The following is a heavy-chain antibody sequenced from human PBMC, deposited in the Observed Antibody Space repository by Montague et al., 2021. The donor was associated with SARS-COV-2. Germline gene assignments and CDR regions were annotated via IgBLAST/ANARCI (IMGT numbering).Heavy chain of an antibody. D-gene: IGHD2-2*01. CDR2: TYYRSKWYN. Sequence: CAISGDSVSSNIATWNWTRQSPSRGLEWLGRTYYRSKWYNDYAESVKSRITIDPDTSKHQFSLHLNSVTPEDTAVYYCARIPVGSEYYFDFWGQGTLVTVSS. J-gene: IGHJ4*02. V-gene: IGHV6-1*01. CDR1: GDSVSSNIAT. CDR3: ARIPVGSEYYFDF.